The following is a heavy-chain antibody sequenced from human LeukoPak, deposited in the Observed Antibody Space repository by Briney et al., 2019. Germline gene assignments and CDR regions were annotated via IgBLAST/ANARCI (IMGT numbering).Heavy chain of an antibody. V-gene: IGHV4-59*01. CDR2: IYYTGAT. Sequence: SETLSLTCTVSGGSISSYYWSWIRLPPGKGLEWIGYIYYTGATYYNPSIKSRVTISLDTSKNQFSLKLSSVTAADAAVYYCARAGYSYGTGYYFDYWGQGALVTVSS. J-gene: IGHJ4*02. CDR3: ARAGYSYGTGYYFDY. D-gene: IGHD5-18*01. CDR1: GGSISSYY.